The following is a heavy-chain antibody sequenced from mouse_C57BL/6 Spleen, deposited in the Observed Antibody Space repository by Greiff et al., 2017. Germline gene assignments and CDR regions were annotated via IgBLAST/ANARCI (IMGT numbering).Heavy chain of an antibody. V-gene: IGHV3-6*01. CDR2: ISYDGSN. CDR1: GYSITSGYY. Sequence: EVQLQESGPGLVKPSQSLSLTCSVTGYSITSGYYWNWIRQFPGNKLEWMGYISYDGSNNYNPSLKNRISITRDTSKNQFFLKLNSVTTEDTATYYCARTGWYVDVWGTGTTVTVSS. CDR3: ARTGWYVDV. J-gene: IGHJ1*03.